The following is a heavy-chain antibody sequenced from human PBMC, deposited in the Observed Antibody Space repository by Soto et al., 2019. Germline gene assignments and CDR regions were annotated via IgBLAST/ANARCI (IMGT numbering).Heavy chain of an antibody. CDR3: AGGDHWRLGDY. CDR1: GDSITTRC. V-gene: IGHV4-59*11. CDR2: IYNTGD. J-gene: IGHJ4*02. D-gene: IGHD3-16*01. Sequence: PSETLSLTCTVSGDSITTRCWSWIRQPPGKGLEWIGYIYNTGDNYNHSLMSRASMSLDTSKNLFSLRLRSVTAANAAYYYCAGGDHWRLGDYWGRGNLFTVS.